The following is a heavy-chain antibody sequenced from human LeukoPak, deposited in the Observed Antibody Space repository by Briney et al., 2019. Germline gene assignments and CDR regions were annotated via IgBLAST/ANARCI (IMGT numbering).Heavy chain of an antibody. D-gene: IGHD1-14*01. Sequence: GASVKVSCKASGGTFSSYAISWVRQAPGQGLERMGWISAYNGNTNYAQKLQGRVTMTTDTSTSTAYMELRSLRSDDTAVYYCARAPPHDYWGQGTLVTVSS. CDR3: ARAPPHDY. J-gene: IGHJ4*02. CDR1: GGTFSSYA. V-gene: IGHV1-18*01. CDR2: ISAYNGNT.